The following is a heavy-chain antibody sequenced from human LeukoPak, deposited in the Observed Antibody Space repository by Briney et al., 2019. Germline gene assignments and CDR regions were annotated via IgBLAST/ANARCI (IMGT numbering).Heavy chain of an antibody. CDR3: ARGPKEYCSSTSCFNYYYYYMDV. Sequence: ASVKASCTASGYTFTGYYMRWVRQAPGHGVEWMGWINPNRGGTNYAQKFQGRVSMTRDKSIRTDYMELSRLRSDETDVYYCARGPKEYCSSTSCFNYYYYYMDVWGKGTTVTVCS. J-gene: IGHJ6*03. CDR1: GYTFTGYY. CDR2: INPNRGGT. V-gene: IGHV1-2*02. D-gene: IGHD2-2*01.